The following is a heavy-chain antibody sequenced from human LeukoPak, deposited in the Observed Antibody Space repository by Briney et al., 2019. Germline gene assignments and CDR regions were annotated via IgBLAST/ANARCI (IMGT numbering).Heavy chain of an antibody. CDR1: GGSISSYY. Sequence: PSETLSLTCTVSGGSISSYYWSWIRQPPGKGLEWIGYIYYSGSTNYNPSLKSRVTISVDTSKNQSSLKLSSVTAADTAVYYCARHPRVVPAAPWYFDLWGRGTLVSVSS. CDR2: IYYSGST. J-gene: IGHJ2*01. V-gene: IGHV4-59*08. D-gene: IGHD2-2*01. CDR3: ARHPRVVPAAPWYFDL.